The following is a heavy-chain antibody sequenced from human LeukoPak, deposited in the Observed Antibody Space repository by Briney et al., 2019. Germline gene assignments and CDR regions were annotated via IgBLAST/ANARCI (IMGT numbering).Heavy chain of an antibody. D-gene: IGHD2-15*01. CDR2: ISYDRGNI. CDR1: GFTFSDYA. J-gene: IGHJ4*02. CDR3: ARDRVPTIGVPYYFDS. Sequence: SLRLSCAASGFTFSDYAFYWVRQGPGKGLEGVAVISYDRGNIYYADSVKGRFLISRDNSINTLYLQIYSLKPEDTAVYYCARDRVPTIGVPYYFDSWGQGTLVTVSS. V-gene: IGHV3-30*04.